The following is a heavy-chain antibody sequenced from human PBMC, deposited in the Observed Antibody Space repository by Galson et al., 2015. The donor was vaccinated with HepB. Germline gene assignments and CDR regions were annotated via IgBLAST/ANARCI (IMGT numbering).Heavy chain of an antibody. V-gene: IGHV3-30*04. CDR2: ISFDGFNK. CDR1: GFTFSSYA. CDR3: ARGRMVRGLSLRYDAVDI. J-gene: IGHJ3*02. Sequence: SLRLSCAGSGFTFSSYAMHWVRQAPGKGLEWVAVISFDGFNKYYADSVKGRFTISRDNSKNTLYLQMNSLSAEDTAVYYCARGRMVRGLSLRYDAVDIWGQGTMVTASS. D-gene: IGHD3-10*01.